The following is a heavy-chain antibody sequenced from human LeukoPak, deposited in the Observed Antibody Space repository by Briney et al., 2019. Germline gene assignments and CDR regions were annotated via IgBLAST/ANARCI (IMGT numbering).Heavy chain of an antibody. Sequence: SETLSLTCIVSGGSISSYYWSWIRQPPGKGLEWIGSIYYSGSTYYNPSLKSRVTISVDTSKNQFSLKLSSVTAADTAVYYCARDPAAMIAAWGQGTLVTVSS. J-gene: IGHJ4*02. D-gene: IGHD3-22*01. V-gene: IGHV4-59*12. CDR1: GGSISSYY. CDR3: ARDPAAMIAA. CDR2: IYYSGST.